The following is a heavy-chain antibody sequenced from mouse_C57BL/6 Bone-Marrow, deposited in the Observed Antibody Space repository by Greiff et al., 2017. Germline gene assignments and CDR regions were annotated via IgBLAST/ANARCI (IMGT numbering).Heavy chain of an antibody. V-gene: IGHV5-17*01. CDR2: ISSGSSTI. CDR3: AREKRFDWYFDV. Sequence: EVKLMESGGGLVKPGGSLKLSCAASGFTFSDYGMHWVRQAPEKGLEWVAYISSGSSTIYYADTVKGRFTISRDNAKNTLFLQMTSLRSEDTAMYYCAREKRFDWYFDVWGTGTTVTVSS. CDR1: GFTFSDYG. J-gene: IGHJ1*03.